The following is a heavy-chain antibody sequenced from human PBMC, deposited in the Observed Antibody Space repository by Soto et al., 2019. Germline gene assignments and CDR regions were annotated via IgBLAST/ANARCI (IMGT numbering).Heavy chain of an antibody. Sequence: GGSLRLSCAASGFTFTRYSMNWVRQAPGKGLEWVSSISSTTNYIYYGDSMKGRFTISRDNAKNSLYLEMNSLRAEDTAVYYCARESEDLTSNFDYWDQGTLVTVSS. CDR1: GFTFTRYS. CDR3: ARESEDLTSNFDY. J-gene: IGHJ4*02. V-gene: IGHV3-21*06. CDR2: ISSTTNYI.